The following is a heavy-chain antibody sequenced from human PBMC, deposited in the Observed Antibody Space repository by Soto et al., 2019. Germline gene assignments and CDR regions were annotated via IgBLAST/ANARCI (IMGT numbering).Heavy chain of an antibody. CDR1: GYTFTSYG. D-gene: IGHD3-3*01. CDR3: ARELGVWSGYYISYYYYGMDF. V-gene: IGHV1-18*01. Sequence: ASVKVSCKASGYTFTSYGISWVRQAPGQGLEWMGWISAYNGNTNYAQKLQGRVTMTTDTSTSTAYMELRSLRSDDTAVYYCARELGVWSGYYISYYYYGMDFSGQGITVTVSS. CDR2: ISAYNGNT. J-gene: IGHJ6*02.